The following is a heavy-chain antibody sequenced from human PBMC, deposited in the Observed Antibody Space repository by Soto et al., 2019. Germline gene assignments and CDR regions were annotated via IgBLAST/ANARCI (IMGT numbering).Heavy chain of an antibody. V-gene: IGHV1-69*06. Sequence: QVQLVQSGAEMREPGSSVKVSCKASGGTFSSSAINWLRQAPGQGPEWMGGIIPTFGTANYIEKFRGRVTITADTSTSTGYMEVSSLTSEDTAMYFCARSETDGHRGFDIWGQGTMVTVSS. CDR2: IIPTFGTA. CDR3: ARSETDGHRGFDI. CDR1: GGTFSSSA. J-gene: IGHJ3*02.